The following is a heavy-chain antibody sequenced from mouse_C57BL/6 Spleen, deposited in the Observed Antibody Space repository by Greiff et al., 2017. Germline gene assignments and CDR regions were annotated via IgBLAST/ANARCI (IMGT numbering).Heavy chain of an antibody. CDR2: INYDGSST. V-gene: IGHV5-16*01. J-gene: IGHJ2*01. CDR1: GFTFSDYY. Sequence: EVMLVESEGGLVQPGSSMKLSCTASGFTFSDYYMAWVRQVPEKGLEWVANINYDGSSTYYLDSLKSRFIITKDNAKNILYLQMSSLKSEDTATYYCAREGFYFGYWGQGTTLTVAT. CDR3: AREGFYFGY.